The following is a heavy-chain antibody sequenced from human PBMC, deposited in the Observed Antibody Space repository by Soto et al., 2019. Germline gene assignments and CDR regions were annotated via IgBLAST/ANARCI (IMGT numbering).Heavy chain of an antibody. D-gene: IGHD2-15*01. V-gene: IGHV3-30-3*01. CDR3: ASDYGYCSGSCCWPYNWFDT. Sequence: GGSLRLSCAASGFTFSSYATHWVRQAPGKGLAWVAVISYDGSNKYYADSVKGRFTISRDNSKNTLYLQMNSLRAEDTAVYYCASDYGYCSGSCCWPYNWFDTWGQGTLVPVSS. CDR1: GFTFSSYA. J-gene: IGHJ5*02. CDR2: ISYDGSNK.